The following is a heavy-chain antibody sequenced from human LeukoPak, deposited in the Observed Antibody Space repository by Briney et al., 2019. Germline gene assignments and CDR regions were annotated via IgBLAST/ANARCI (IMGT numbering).Heavy chain of an antibody. V-gene: IGHV1-8*01. D-gene: IGHD6-19*01. CDR2: MNPNSGNT. Sequence: ASVKVSCKASGYTFTSYDINWVRQATGPGLEWMGWMNPNSGNTGYAQKFQGRVTMTRNTSISTAYMELSSLRSEDTAVYYCASSISGIAVAGYWGQGTLVTVSS. J-gene: IGHJ4*02. CDR1: GYTFTSYD. CDR3: ASSISGIAVAGY.